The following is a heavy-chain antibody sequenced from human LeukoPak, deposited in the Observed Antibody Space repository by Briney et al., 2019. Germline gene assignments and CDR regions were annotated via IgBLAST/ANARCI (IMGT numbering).Heavy chain of an antibody. V-gene: IGHV3-30*02. CDR2: IRYDGSNK. J-gene: IGHJ3*02. CDR3: AKAVDLATISVDI. D-gene: IGHD5-24*01. CDR1: GFTFSSYG. Sequence: QTGGSLRLSCAASGFTFSSYGMHWVRQAPGKGLEWVAFIRYDGSNKYYADSVKGRFTISRDNSKNTLYLVMNSLRVDDTAVYYCAKAVDLATISVDIWGQGTMVTVSS.